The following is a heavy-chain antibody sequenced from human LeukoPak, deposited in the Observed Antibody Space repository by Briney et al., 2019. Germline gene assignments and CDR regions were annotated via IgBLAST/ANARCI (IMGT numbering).Heavy chain of an antibody. D-gene: IGHD3-22*01. CDR2: IYHSGST. CDR1: GYSISSGYY. V-gene: IGHV4-38-2*02. J-gene: IGHJ3*02. CDR3: VGAKQWLSFDI. Sequence: SETLSLTCTVSGYSISSGYYWGWIRQPPGKGLEWIGSIYHSGSTYYNPSLKSRVTISVDTSKNQFSLKLSSVTAADTAVYYCVGAKQWLSFDIWGQGTKVTVS.